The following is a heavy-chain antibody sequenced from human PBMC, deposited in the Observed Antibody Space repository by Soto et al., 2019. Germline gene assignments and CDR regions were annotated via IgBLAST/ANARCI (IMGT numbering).Heavy chain of an antibody. J-gene: IGHJ5*02. Sequence: QVQLVQSGAEVKKPGSSVKVSCKASGGTFSSYVISWVRQAPGQGLEWMGGSIPIAGTANYAQKFQGRVTITADESTSTAAMELSSLRSEDTAVYYCAKGGAGNWFDPWGQGTLVTVSS. V-gene: IGHV1-69*12. CDR3: AKGGAGNWFDP. CDR2: SIPIAGTA. D-gene: IGHD6-19*01. CDR1: GGTFSSYV.